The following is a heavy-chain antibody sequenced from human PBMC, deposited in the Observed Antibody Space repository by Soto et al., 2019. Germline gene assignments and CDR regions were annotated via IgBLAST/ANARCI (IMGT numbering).Heavy chain of an antibody. V-gene: IGHV3-30*18. CDR2: ISYDGSNK. D-gene: IGHD3-3*01. CDR3: EKGPLRERTYYDFWSGPKAPYYYGMDV. Sequence: GGSLRLSCAASGFTFSSYGMHWVRQAPGKGLEWVAVISYDGSNKYYADSVKGRFTISRDNSKNTLYLQMNSLRAEDTAVYYCEKGPLRERTYYDFWSGPKAPYYYGMDVWGQGTTVTVSS. CDR1: GFTFSSYG. J-gene: IGHJ6*02.